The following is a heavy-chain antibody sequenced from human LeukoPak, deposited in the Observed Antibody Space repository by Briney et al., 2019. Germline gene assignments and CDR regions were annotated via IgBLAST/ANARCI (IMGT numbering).Heavy chain of an antibody. D-gene: IGHD6-19*01. V-gene: IGHV3-30*02. J-gene: IGHJ5*02. CDR1: GFTFSSYG. Sequence: GGSLRLSCAASGFTFSSYGMHWVRQAPGKGLEWVAVIWYDGSNKYYTDSVKGRFTISRDNSKNTLYLQMNSLRTEDTAIFYCAKGDTSGWNSWFDPWGQGTLVTVSS. CDR2: IWYDGSNK. CDR3: AKGDTSGWNSWFDP.